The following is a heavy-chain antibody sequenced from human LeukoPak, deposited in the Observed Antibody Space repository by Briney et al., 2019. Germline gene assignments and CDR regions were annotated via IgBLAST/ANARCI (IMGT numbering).Heavy chain of an antibody. D-gene: IGHD4-17*01. CDR1: GFTFSSYS. CDR3: ARAFGTTVTTLFWFDP. CDR2: ISSSSSYI. Sequence: GGSLRLSCAASGFTFSSYSMNWVRQAPGKGLEWVSSISSSSSYIYYTDSVKGRFTISRDNDKNSLSLQMNSLRAEDTAVYYCARAFGTTVTTLFWFDPWGQGTLVTVSS. J-gene: IGHJ5*02. V-gene: IGHV3-21*01.